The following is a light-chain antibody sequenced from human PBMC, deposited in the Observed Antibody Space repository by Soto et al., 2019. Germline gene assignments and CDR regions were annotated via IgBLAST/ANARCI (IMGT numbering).Light chain of an antibody. Sequence: EIVLTQSPGTLSLSPGERATLSCRASQSVSSSYLAWYQHKPGQAPRLLIYGASTRATGIPARFSGSGSGTDFTLTISRLEPEDFAVYYCQHYGSSWTFGQGTKVDIK. CDR3: QHYGSSWT. CDR2: GAS. V-gene: IGKV3-20*01. CDR1: QSVSSSY. J-gene: IGKJ1*01.